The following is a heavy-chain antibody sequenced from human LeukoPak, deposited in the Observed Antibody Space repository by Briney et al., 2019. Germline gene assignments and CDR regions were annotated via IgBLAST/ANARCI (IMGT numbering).Heavy chain of an antibody. CDR3: ARGRAGLRIAARPFDY. D-gene: IGHD6-6*01. Sequence: SETLSLTCAVYGGSFSGYYWIWIPQPPGKGLEWIGEINHSGSTNYNPSLKSRVTISVDTYKNQFSLKLSSVTAADTAVYYCARGRAGLRIAARPFDYWGQGTLVTVSS. CDR2: INHSGST. V-gene: IGHV4-34*01. CDR1: GGSFSGYY. J-gene: IGHJ4*02.